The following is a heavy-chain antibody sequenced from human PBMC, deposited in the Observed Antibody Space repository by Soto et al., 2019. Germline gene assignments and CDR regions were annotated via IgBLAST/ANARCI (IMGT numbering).Heavy chain of an antibody. CDR2: INHSGST. V-gene: IGHV4-34*01. J-gene: IGHJ3*02. CDR3: ARRADRYFDWLLKVGDAFDI. Sequence: SETLSLTCAVYGGSFSGYYWSWIRQPPGKGLEWIGEINHSGSTNYNPSLKSRVTISVDTSKNQFSLKLSSVTAADTAVYYCARRADRYFDWLLKVGDAFDIWGQGTMVT. CDR1: GGSFSGYY. D-gene: IGHD3-9*01.